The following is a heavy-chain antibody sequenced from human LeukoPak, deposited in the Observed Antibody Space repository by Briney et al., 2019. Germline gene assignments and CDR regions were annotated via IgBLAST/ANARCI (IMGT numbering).Heavy chain of an antibody. CDR1: GGSISSSSYY. V-gene: IGHV4-39*01. J-gene: IGHJ4*02. CDR3: ARQFPDRITMVRGVMGPADY. Sequence: SETLSLTCTVSGGSISSSSYYWGWIRQPPGKGLEWIGSIYYSGSTYYNPSLKSRVTISVATSKNQFSLKLSSVTAADTAVYYCARQFPDRITMVRGVMGPADYWGQGTLVTVSS. CDR2: IYYSGST. D-gene: IGHD3-10*01.